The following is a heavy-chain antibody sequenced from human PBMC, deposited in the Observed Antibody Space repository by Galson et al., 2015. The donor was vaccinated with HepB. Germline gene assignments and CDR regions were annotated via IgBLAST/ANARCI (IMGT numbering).Heavy chain of an antibody. J-gene: IGHJ5*02. D-gene: IGHD2-2*01. Sequence: TLSLTCTVSGGSISSGGYYWSWIRQHPGKGLEWTGYIYYSGSTYYNPSLKSRVTISVDTSKNQFSLKLSSVTAADTAVYYCARADFDIVVVPAALNWFDPWGQGTLVTVSS. CDR3: ARADFDIVVVPAALNWFDP. CDR2: IYYSGST. CDR1: GGSISSGGYY. V-gene: IGHV4-31*03.